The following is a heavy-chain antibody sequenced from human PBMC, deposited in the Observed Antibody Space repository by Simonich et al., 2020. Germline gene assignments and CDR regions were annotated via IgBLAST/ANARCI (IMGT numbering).Heavy chain of an antibody. V-gene: IGHV3-9*01. CDR1: GFTFDDYV. CDR2: ISWNSGRI. Sequence: EVQLVESGGGLVQPGRSLRLSCAASGFTFDDYVMHWVRQAPGKGLGWVLGISWNSGRIGYADSVKGRFTISRDNAKNSLYLQMNSLRAEDTALYYCAKDMGYCSGGSCYYFDYWGQGTLVTVSS. D-gene: IGHD2-15*01. CDR3: AKDMGYCSGGSCYYFDY. J-gene: IGHJ4*02.